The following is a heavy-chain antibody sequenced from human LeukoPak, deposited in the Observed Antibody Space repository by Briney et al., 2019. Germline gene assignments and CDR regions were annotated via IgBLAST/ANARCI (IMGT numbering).Heavy chain of an antibody. CDR2: ISYDGSNK. CDR1: GFTFSSYG. D-gene: IGHD3-3*01. Sequence: GGSLRLSCAASGFTFSSYGMHWVRQAPGKGLEWVAVISYDGSNKYYADSVKGRFTISRDNSKNTLYLQMNSLKTEDTAVYYCSTTHYNFADLDHWGQGDLVTVSS. J-gene: IGHJ4*02. CDR3: STTHYNFADLDH. V-gene: IGHV3-30*03.